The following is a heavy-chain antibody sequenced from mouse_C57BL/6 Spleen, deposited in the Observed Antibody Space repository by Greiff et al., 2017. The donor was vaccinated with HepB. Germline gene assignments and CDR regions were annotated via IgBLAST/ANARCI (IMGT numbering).Heavy chain of an antibody. J-gene: IGHJ2*01. CDR1: GYTFTDYN. Sequence: EVQLQQSGPELVKPGASVKMSCKASGYTFTDYNMHWVKQSHGKSLEWIGYINPNNGGTSYNQKFKGKATLTVNKSSSTAYMELRSLTSEDSAVYDCARERQLITTVGGYFDYWGQGTTLTVSS. CDR3: ARERQLITTVGGYFDY. D-gene: IGHD1-1*01. V-gene: IGHV1-22*01. CDR2: INPNNGGT.